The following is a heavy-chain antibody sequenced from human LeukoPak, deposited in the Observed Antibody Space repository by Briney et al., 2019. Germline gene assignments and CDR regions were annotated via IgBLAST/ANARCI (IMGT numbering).Heavy chain of an antibody. Sequence: KSSETLSLTCTVSGGSISSNYYWGWIRQPPGKGLEWMGSIYYTGSTYYNPSLKSPITISLDKSKNQFSLRLRSVTAADTAVYYCARVPRLGYSGGDVDYWGLGTLVTVSS. V-gene: IGHV4-39*07. J-gene: IGHJ4*02. CDR1: GGSISSNYY. CDR3: ARVPRLGYSGGDVDY. D-gene: IGHD6-19*01. CDR2: IYYTGST.